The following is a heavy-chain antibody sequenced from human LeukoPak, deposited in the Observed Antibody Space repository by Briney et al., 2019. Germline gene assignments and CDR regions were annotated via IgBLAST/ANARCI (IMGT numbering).Heavy chain of an antibody. J-gene: IGHJ5*02. D-gene: IGHD6-13*01. V-gene: IGHV4-4*07. Sequence: SETLSLTCTVSGGSTYGYYWSWIRQPAGKGLEWIGRIFNSESINYNPSLKSRVTMSIDTSKNQFSLKLNSVTAADTAVYYCARDRSSSYTRDWFDPWGQGALVTVSS. CDR1: GGSTYGYY. CDR2: IFNSESI. CDR3: ARDRSSSYTRDWFDP.